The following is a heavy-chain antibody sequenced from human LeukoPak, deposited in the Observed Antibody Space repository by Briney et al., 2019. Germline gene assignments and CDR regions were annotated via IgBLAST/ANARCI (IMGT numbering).Heavy chain of an antibody. V-gene: IGHV1-2*02. CDR3: ARDDLFDY. CDR1: GATFSGYA. CDR2: INPNSGGT. Sequence: ASVKVSCKASGATFSGYAISWVRQAPGQGLEWMGWINPNSGGTNYAQKFQGRVTMTRDTSISTAYMELSRLRSDDTAVYYCARDDLFDYWGQGTLVTVSS. J-gene: IGHJ4*02.